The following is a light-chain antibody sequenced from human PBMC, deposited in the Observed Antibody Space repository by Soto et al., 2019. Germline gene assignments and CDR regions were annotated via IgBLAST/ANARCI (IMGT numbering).Light chain of an antibody. CDR2: KAS. V-gene: IGKV1-5*03. CDR1: QSIGIW. Sequence: DIQMTQSPSTLSASVGDRVAITCRASQSIGIWLAWYQQKPGKAPRFLIYKASSVESGDPSRFSGSGYGTECPITISSLQPYDFATYYCHQYDDYAWTFGQGTKVDIK. J-gene: IGKJ1*01. CDR3: HQYDDYAWT.